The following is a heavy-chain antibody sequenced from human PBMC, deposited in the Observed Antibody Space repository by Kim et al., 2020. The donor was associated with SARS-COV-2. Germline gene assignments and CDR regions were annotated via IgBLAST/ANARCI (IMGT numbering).Heavy chain of an antibody. J-gene: IGHJ6*02. CDR3: AKDWRGGWGYCSGGSCYSGYYYGMDV. V-gene: IGHV3-30*18. Sequence: GGSLRLSCAASGFTFSSYGMHWVRQAPGKGLEWVAVISYDGSNKYYADSVKGRFTISRDNSKNTLYLQMNSLRAEDTAVYYCAKDWRGGWGYCSGGSCYSGYYYGMDVWGQGTTVTVSS. CDR2: ISYDGSNK. CDR1: GFTFSSYG. D-gene: IGHD2-15*01.